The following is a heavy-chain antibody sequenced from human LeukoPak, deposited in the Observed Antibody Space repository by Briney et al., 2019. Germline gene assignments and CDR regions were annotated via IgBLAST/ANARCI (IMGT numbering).Heavy chain of an antibody. CDR1: GFTFNTYS. CDR2: IYSGGTT. D-gene: IGHD3-10*01. CDR3: ARKSPRFGEPH. J-gene: IGHJ4*02. V-gene: IGHV3-53*01. Sequence: GGSLRLSCAASGFTFNTYSMRWVRQAPGKGLEWVSVIYSGGTTYYADSVKGRFTISRDNSKNTLYLQMNSLRAEDTAVYYCARKSPRFGEPHWGQGTLVTVSS.